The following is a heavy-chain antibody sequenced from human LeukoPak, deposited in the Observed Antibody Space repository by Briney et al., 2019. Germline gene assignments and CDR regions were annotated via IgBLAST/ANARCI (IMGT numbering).Heavy chain of an antibody. CDR2: ISGSGGST. V-gene: IGHV3-23*01. CDR3: AKVRYDSSGYQSPYFDY. D-gene: IGHD3-22*01. Sequence: GGSLRLSCAVSGLTFTTYAMSWVRQAPGKGLEWVSVISGSGGSTYYADSVKGRFTISRDNSKNTLYLQMNSLRAEDTAVYYCAKVRYDSSGYQSPYFDYWGQGILVTVSS. CDR1: GLTFTTYA. J-gene: IGHJ4*02.